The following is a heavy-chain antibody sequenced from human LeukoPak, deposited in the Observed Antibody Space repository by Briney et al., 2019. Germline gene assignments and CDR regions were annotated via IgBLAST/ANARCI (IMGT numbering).Heavy chain of an antibody. CDR2: ISYDGSNK. D-gene: IGHD3-16*01. CDR1: GLTFSTHA. Sequence: GGSLRLSCGTSGLTFSTHAIHWVRQAPGKGLEWVAVISYDGSNKYYADSVKGRFTISRDNSKNTLYLQMNSLRAEDTAVYYCARMNLGGAFFDYWGQGTLVTVSS. CDR3: ARMNLGGAFFDY. V-gene: IGHV3-30*04. J-gene: IGHJ4*02.